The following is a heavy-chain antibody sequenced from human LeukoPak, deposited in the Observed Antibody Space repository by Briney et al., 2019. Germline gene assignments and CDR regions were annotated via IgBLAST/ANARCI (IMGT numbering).Heavy chain of an antibody. V-gene: IGHV3-53*01. CDR1: GFTVSSNY. CDR2: IYSGGST. D-gene: IGHD2-15*01. Sequence: PGGSLRLSCSASGFTVSSNYMSWVRKAPGKGLEWVSVIYSGGSTYYADSVKGRFTISRDNSKNTLYLQMNSLRAEDTAVYYCARSVSYCSGGSCYSFFDYWGQGTLVTVSS. J-gene: IGHJ4*02. CDR3: ARSVSYCSGGSCYSFFDY.